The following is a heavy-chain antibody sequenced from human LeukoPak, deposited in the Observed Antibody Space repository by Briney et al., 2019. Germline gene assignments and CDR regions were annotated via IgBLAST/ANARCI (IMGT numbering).Heavy chain of an antibody. J-gene: IGHJ4*02. V-gene: IGHV5-51*01. D-gene: IGHD5/OR15-5a*01. CDR2: IYPGDSDT. Sequence: GESLEISCKASGYSFTNYWIGWVRQMPGKGLEWMGIIYPGDSDTRYSPSFQGQVTFSADKSISTAFLQWSSLKASDTAMYYCARRAVSEAVDYWGQGTLVTVTS. CDR3: ARRAVSEAVDY. CDR1: GYSFTNYW.